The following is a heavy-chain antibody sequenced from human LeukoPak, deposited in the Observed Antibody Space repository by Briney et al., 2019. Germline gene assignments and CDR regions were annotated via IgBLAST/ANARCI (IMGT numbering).Heavy chain of an antibody. CDR3: ARAVSGSHAIDY. V-gene: IGHV5-51*01. CDR2: IYPGDSDT. Sequence: PGESLKISCKGSGYSFTNYWIGWVRQMPGKGLEWMGIIYPGDSDTSYSPSFQGQVTISADKSFTTAYLQWSSLKASDTAMYYCARAVSGSHAIDYWGQGTLVTVSS. D-gene: IGHD1-26*01. J-gene: IGHJ4*02. CDR1: GYSFTNYW.